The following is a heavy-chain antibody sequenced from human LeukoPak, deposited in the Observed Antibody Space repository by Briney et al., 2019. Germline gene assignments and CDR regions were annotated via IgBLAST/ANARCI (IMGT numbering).Heavy chain of an antibody. CDR3: AKDEFLADSSAQGGDY. V-gene: IGHV3-23*01. J-gene: IGHJ4*02. CDR1: GFTFSSYA. Sequence: PGGSLRLSCAASGFTFSSYAMSWVRQAPGKGLEWVSATSGSDGTTYYADSVKGRFPISRDNSKNPLYLQMNSLRAEDTAVYYCAKDEFLADSSAQGGDYWGQGTLVTVSS. CDR2: TSGSDGTT. D-gene: IGHD3-22*01.